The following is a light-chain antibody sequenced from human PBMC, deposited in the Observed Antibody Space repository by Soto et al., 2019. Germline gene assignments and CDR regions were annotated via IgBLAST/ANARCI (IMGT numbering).Light chain of an antibody. J-gene: IGKJ4*01. CDR1: QSVSNN. Sequence: IVMTQSPATLSVSLGERATLSCRASQSVSNNLAWYQQKPGQAPRLLIYDTSTRATGVPTRFSGSRSGAEFTLTINSLQSEDFAVYYCQPYNNWPLTFGGGTKVDIK. CDR3: QPYNNWPLT. CDR2: DTS. V-gene: IGKV3-15*01.